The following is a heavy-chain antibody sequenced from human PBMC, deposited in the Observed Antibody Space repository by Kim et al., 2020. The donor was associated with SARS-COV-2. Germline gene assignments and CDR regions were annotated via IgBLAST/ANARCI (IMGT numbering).Heavy chain of an antibody. CDR2: ISSSSSYI. V-gene: IGHV3-21*01. CDR1: GFTFSSYS. Sequence: GGSLRLSCAASGFTFSSYSMNWVRQAPGKGLEWVSSISSSSSYIYYADSVKGRFTISRDNAKNSLYLQMNSLRAEDTAVYYCAREKVGVQLVGYYYYYYMDVWGKGTTVTVSS. D-gene: IGHD6-6*01. CDR3: AREKVGVQLVGYYYYYYMDV. J-gene: IGHJ6*03.